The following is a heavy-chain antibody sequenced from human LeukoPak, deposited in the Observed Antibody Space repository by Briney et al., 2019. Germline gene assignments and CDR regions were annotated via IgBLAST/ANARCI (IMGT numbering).Heavy chain of an antibody. CDR2: ISPTAEGT. D-gene: IGHD4-17*01. CDR1: GFAFSNTG. CDR3: ARDAGGAWPFDY. V-gene: IGHV3-23*01. Sequence: GGALRLSCAASGFAFSNTGMAWVRQAPGRGLEWVSTISPTAEGTHYADSVKGPFTISRDNSKNTLSLEMNSLRADDTATYYCARDAGGAWPFDYWGQGTRVIVSS. J-gene: IGHJ4*02.